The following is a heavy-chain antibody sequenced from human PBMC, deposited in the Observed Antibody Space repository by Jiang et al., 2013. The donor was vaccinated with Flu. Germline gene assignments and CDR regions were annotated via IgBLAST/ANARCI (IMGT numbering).Heavy chain of an antibody. CDR2: STLTVVT. CDR3: ARVPGVQHYYYGMDV. D-gene: IGHD1-1*01. V-gene: IGHV1-8*01. Sequence: MHWVRQAPGQGLEWMDGSTLTVVTQAMLQKFQGRVTMTRNTSISTAYMELSSLRSEDTAVYYCARVPGVQHYYYGMDVWGQGTTVTVSS. J-gene: IGHJ6*02.